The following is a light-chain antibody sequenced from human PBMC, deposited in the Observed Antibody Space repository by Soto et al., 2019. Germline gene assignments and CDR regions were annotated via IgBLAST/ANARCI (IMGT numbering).Light chain of an antibody. J-gene: IGKJ3*01. V-gene: IGKV1-6*01. CDR2: AAS. Sequence: AIQMTQSPSSLSASVGDRVTITCRASQGIGNALGWYQQKPGKAPKFLIYAASSLQSGGPSRFSGSGSGTDFTLTISSLQPEDFATYYCLQDYNYPPTFGPGTKVDIK. CDR3: LQDYNYPPT. CDR1: QGIGNA.